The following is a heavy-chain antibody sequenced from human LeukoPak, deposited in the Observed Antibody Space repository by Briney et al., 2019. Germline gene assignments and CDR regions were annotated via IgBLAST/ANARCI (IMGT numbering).Heavy chain of an antibody. D-gene: IGHD2-15*01. CDR2: IYTSGST. CDR3: ARLCSGGSCYGWFDP. Sequence: SETLSLTCTVSGGSISSYYRSWIRQPAGKGLEWIGRIYTSGSTNYNPSLKSRVTMSVDTSKNQFSLKLSSVTAADTAVYYCARLCSGGSCYGWFDPWGQGTLVTVSS. CDR1: GGSISSYY. J-gene: IGHJ5*02. V-gene: IGHV4-4*07.